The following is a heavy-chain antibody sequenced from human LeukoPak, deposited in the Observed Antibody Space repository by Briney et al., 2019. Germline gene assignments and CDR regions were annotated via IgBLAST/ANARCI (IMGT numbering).Heavy chain of an antibody. CDR1: GVSISTGTYY. CDR2: IYYSGST. J-gene: IGHJ6*02. CDR3: AKGATLIVPMYGMDV. D-gene: IGHD2-8*01. V-gene: IGHV4-31*03. Sequence: SQTLSLTCTVSGVSISTGTYYWIWLRQHPGTGLEWIGYIYYSGSTYYNPSLKSRPIMSVDTSKNQFSLRLTSMTAADTAVYYCAKGATLIVPMYGMDVWGQGTTVTVSS.